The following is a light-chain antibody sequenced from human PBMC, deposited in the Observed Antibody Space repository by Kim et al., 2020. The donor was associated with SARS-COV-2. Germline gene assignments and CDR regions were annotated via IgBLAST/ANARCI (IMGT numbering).Light chain of an antibody. V-gene: IGKV1-5*03. Sequence: AYLGDRVTITCRASQNINNWLAWYQQRTGTAHKWMIYRTSSLQSGVPSKISGSGAGTEFTLTISSLQPEDLATHYCQKSNTSPWTFGQGTKVDIK. CDR3: QKSNTSPWT. J-gene: IGKJ1*01. CDR1: QNINNW. CDR2: RTS.